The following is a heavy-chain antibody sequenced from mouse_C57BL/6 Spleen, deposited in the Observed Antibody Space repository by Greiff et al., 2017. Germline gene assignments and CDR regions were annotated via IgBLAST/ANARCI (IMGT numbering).Heavy chain of an antibody. CDR3: AREDYSNPWFAY. V-gene: IGHV1-22*01. CDR2: INPNNGGT. J-gene: IGHJ3*01. CDR1: GYTFTDYN. D-gene: IGHD2-5*01. Sequence: EVQLQQSGPELVKPGASVKMSCKASGYTFTDYNMHWVKQSHGKSLEWIGYINPNNGGTSYNQKFKGKATLTVNKSSSTAYMELRSLTSEDSAVYDCAREDYSNPWFAYWGQGTLVTVSA.